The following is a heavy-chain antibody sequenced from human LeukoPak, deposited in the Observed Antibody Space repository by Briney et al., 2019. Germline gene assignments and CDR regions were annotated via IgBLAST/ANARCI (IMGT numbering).Heavy chain of an antibody. CDR2: INPSGGST. J-gene: IGHJ4*02. V-gene: IGHV1-46*01. CDR3: ARVRSGGSCYDY. Sequence: ASVKVSFKASGYTFTIYYMHWVRQAPGQGREGMGIINPSGGSTSYAQKFQGRVTMTRDTSTSTVYMELSSLRSEDTAVYYCARVRSGGSCYDYWGQGTLVTVSS. CDR1: GYTFTIYY. D-gene: IGHD2-15*01.